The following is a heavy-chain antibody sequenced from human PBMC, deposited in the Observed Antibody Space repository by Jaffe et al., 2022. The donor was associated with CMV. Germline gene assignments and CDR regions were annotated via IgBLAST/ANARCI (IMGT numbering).Heavy chain of an antibody. CDR3: ARSRTRASMVRGGYYYYYGMDV. CDR1: GGSFSGYY. V-gene: IGHV4-34*01. CDR2: INHSGST. D-gene: IGHD3-10*01. J-gene: IGHJ6*02. Sequence: QVQLQQWGAGLLKPSETLSLTCAVYGGSFSGYYWSWIRQPPGKGLEWIGEINHSGSTNYNPSLKSRVTISVDTSKNQFSLKLSSVTAADTAVYYCARSRTRASMVRGGYYYYYGMDVWGQGTTVTVSS.